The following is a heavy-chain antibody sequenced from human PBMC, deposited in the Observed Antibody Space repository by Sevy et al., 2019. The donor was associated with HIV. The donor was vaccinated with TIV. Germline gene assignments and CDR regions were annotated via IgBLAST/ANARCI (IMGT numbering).Heavy chain of an antibody. Sequence: GGSLRLSCAASGFTFTSYAMSWVRQAPGKGLEWVSAISGSGGRTYYAESVKGRFTISRDNSKNTLNLQMNSLRAEDTAIYYCANPTSYVYGSSSDPLPSSRNDYWGQGTLVTVSS. CDR3: ANPTSYVYGSSSDPLPSSRNDY. CDR1: GFTFTSYA. CDR2: ISGSGGRT. V-gene: IGHV3-23*01. D-gene: IGHD3-10*01. J-gene: IGHJ4*02.